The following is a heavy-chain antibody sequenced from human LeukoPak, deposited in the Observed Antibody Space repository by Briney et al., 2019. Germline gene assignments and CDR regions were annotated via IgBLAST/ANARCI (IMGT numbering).Heavy chain of an antibody. V-gene: IGHV3-30*02. CDR1: GFTITNYG. CDR2: IRSDGSDK. D-gene: IGHD4-17*01. J-gene: IGHJ2*01. Sequence: GGSLRLSCAASGFTITNYGMHWVRQAPGKGLEWVSFIRSDGSDKYYADSVKGRFTISRDNSKNTLYLQMNSLRAEDTAVYYCARAGRYGDYVAHWYFDLWGRGTLVTVSS. CDR3: ARAGRYGDYVAHWYFDL.